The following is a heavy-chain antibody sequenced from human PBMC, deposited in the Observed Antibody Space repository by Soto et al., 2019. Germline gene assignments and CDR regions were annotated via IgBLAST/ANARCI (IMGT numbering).Heavy chain of an antibody. CDR2: IKIKTDGGTT. CDR3: KGYPDMAEYWFDP. CDR1: GLTFSNAW. Sequence: GGSLILSCAASGLTFSNAWRSWVRQAPGKGLEWVGRIKIKTDGGTTDYAAPVKGRSTISRDDSQNTLPLQMNSMKTEDTAVSYCKGYPDMAEYWFDPWGQGTLVTVSS. V-gene: IGHV3-15*01. J-gene: IGHJ5*02. D-gene: IGHD6-13*01.